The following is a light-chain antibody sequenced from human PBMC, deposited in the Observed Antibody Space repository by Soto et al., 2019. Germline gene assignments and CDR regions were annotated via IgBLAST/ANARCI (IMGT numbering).Light chain of an antibody. CDR3: ISYTDRQSYL. CDR1: STDRCSYNH. V-gene: IGLV2-14*03. J-gene: IGLJ1*01. CDR2: AVS. Sequence: SVLTQPASVSGSPGQSIAISCSGTSTDRCSYNHVAWYQQFPGKSPKLMIYAVSDRPSGVSDRFSGSKSGITASLTISGLQTEDEADYYCISYTDRQSYLFGTGTKGTV.